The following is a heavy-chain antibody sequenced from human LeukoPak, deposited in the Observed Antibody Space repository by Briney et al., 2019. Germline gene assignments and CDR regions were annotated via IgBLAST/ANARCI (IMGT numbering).Heavy chain of an antibody. CDR3: ARVGHVKAGYSYYLYMDV. V-gene: IGHV4-4*07. Sequence: SETLSLTCTASGDSISNYYWSWIRQPAGKGLEWIGRVYTIGSINYNPSLKSRVTLSVDESKNKFFLKLTSVTAADTAVYFCARVGHVKAGYSYYLYMDVWGRGTTVTVSS. CDR1: GDSISNYY. CDR2: VYTIGSI. J-gene: IGHJ6*03.